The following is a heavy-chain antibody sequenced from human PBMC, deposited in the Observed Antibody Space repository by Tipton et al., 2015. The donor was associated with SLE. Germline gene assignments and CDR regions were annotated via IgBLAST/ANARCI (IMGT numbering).Heavy chain of an antibody. CDR2: IYYTGST. CDR3: ARAWYSSSWYFDY. Sequence: TLSLTCTVSGGSIGSYHWSWIRQSPGTGLQWIGYIYYTGSTNYNPSLKSRVSISVDTSKNQFSLKLTSVTAADTAVYYCARAWYSSSWYFDYWGQGILVTVSS. J-gene: IGHJ4*02. CDR1: GGSIGSYH. V-gene: IGHV4-59*01. D-gene: IGHD6-13*01.